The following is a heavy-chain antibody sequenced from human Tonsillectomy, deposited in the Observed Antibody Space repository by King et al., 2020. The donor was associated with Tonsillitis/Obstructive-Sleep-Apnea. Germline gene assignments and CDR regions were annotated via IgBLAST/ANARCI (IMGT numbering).Heavy chain of an antibody. D-gene: IGHD3-3*01. V-gene: IGHV3-15*01. J-gene: IGHJ4*02. CDR3: TTDPLEYDIWSGYYEADY. Sequence: VQLVESGGGLVKPGGSLRLSCAASGFTFSNAWMSWVRQAPGKGLEWVGRIKSKTDGGTTDYAAPVKGRFTISRDDSKNTLYLQMNSLKTEDTAVYYCTTDPLEYDIWSGYYEADYWGQGTLVTVSS. CDR1: GFTFSNAW. CDR2: IKSKTDGGTT.